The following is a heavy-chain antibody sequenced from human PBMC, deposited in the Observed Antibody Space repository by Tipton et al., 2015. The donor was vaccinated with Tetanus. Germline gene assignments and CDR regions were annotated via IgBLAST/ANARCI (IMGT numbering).Heavy chain of an antibody. CDR2: IKQDGSAL. V-gene: IGHV3-7*01. Sequence: SLRLSCVASGFTFSNYCMTWVRQAPGKGLEWVANIKQDGSALYYVDSVKGRFTFSRDNAENSLYLQVNSLRVEDTAVYYCARAISSRWGKHDAFDIWDQGTTVAVSS. J-gene: IGHJ3*02. CDR3: ARAISSRWGKHDAFDI. D-gene: IGHD3-16*01. CDR1: GFTFSNYC.